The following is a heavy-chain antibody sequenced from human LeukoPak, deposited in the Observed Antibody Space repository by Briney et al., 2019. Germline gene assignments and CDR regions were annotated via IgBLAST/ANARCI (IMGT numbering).Heavy chain of an antibody. CDR2: IRGNGATT. D-gene: IGHD6-19*01. V-gene: IGHV3-23*01. Sequence: GGSLRLSCAASGITFNSHAMTWVRQAPGKGLEWVAAIRGNGATTDYADSVKGRFTISRDNSKSTLYLHMNSLRAEDTAVYYCAKAYHDSGCLIDYWGQGTLVTVSS. CDR1: GITFNSHA. J-gene: IGHJ4*02. CDR3: AKAYHDSGCLIDY.